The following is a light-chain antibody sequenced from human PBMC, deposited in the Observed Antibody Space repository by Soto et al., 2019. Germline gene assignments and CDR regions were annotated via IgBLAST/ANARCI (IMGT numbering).Light chain of an antibody. CDR1: QSVSSSY. Sequence: ESVLTQSPGTLSLSPGERATVSCRASQSVSSSYLAWYQQKPGQAPRLLIYGASRRATGIPDRFSGSGSGTDFTLTITRLEPEDFAVYYCQQYGSSFGQGTRLEIK. J-gene: IGKJ5*01. V-gene: IGKV3-20*01. CDR2: GAS. CDR3: QQYGSS.